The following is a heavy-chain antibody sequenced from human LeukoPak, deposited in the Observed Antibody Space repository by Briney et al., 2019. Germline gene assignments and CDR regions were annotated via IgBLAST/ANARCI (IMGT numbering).Heavy chain of an antibody. CDR2: ISGSGGST. J-gene: IGHJ4*02. CDR3: AKPFNPYSSSWYQ. D-gene: IGHD6-13*01. CDR1: GFNFSSYA. V-gene: IGHV3-23*01. Sequence: GGSLRLSCAASGFNFSSYAMSWVRQAPGKGLEWVSAISGSGGSTYYADSVKGRFTISRDNSKNTLYLQMNSLRAEDTAVYYCAKPFNPYSSSWYQWGQGTLVTVSS.